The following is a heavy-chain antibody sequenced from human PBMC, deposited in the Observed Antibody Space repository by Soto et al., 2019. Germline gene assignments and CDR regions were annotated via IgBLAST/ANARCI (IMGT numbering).Heavy chain of an antibody. CDR3: ARDFALATVTTYYYGMDV. CDR1: GFTFSSYG. V-gene: IGHV3-33*01. CDR2: IWYDGSNK. D-gene: IGHD4-17*01. J-gene: IGHJ6*02. Sequence: GGSLRLSCAASGFTFSSYGMHWVRQAPGKGLEWVAVIWYDGSNKYYADSVKGRFTISRDNSKNTLYLQMNSLRAEDTAVYYCARDFALATVTTYYYGMDVWGQGTTVTVSS.